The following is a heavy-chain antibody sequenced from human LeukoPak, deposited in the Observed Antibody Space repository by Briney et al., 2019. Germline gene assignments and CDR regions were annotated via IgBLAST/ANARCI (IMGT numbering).Heavy chain of an antibody. D-gene: IGHD3-10*01. CDR3: ARRGSGSYYNDLMDY. CDR1: GGSFSGYY. Sequence: SETLSPTCAVYGGSFSGYYWSWIRQPPGKGLEWIGEINHSGSTNYNPSLKSRVTISVDTSKNQFSLKLSSVTAADTAVYYCARRGSGSYYNDLMDYWGQGTLVTVSS. CDR2: INHSGST. V-gene: IGHV4-34*01. J-gene: IGHJ4*02.